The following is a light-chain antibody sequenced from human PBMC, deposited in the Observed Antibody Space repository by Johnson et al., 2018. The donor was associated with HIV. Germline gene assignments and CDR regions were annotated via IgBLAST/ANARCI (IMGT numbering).Light chain of an antibody. CDR3: GTWDNSLNVYV. CDR2: DND. V-gene: IGLV1-51*01. J-gene: IGLJ1*01. CDR1: SSNIGYNY. Sequence: QPVLTQPPSVSAAPGQKVTISCSGSSSNIGYNYVSWYQQLPGTAPKLLIYDNDKRPSGIPDRFSGSKSGASATLDITGLQTGDEADYYCGTWDNSLNVYVFGTGTKVTVL.